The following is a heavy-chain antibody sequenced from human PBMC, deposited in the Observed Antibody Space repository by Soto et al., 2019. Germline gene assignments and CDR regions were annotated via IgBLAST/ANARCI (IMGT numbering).Heavy chain of an antibody. CDR2: ISSSSSYI. CDR1: GFTFSSYS. V-gene: IGHV3-21*01. Sequence: EVQLVESGGGLVKPGGSLRLSCAASGFTFSSYSMNWVRQAPGKGLEWVSSISSSSSYIYYADSVKGRFTISRDNAKNSLYLQMNSLRAEDTAVYYCARDALLGDYVLGYWGQGTLVTVSS. J-gene: IGHJ4*02. D-gene: IGHD4-17*01. CDR3: ARDALLGDYVLGY.